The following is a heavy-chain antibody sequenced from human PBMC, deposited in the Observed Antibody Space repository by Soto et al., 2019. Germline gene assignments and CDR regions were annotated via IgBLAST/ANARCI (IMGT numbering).Heavy chain of an antibody. V-gene: IGHV3-30*03. Sequence: PGGSLRLSCAASEFTFSNYAMHWVRQAPGKGLQWLAVISYDGNNKYYADSVEGRFTISRDNSKNTVYLQMNSLRLEDTAVYYCARGHSYSHSYFVHWGQGTLVTVSS. CDR2: ISYDGNNK. CDR1: EFTFSNYA. D-gene: IGHD4-4*01. CDR3: ARGHSYSHSYFVH. J-gene: IGHJ4*02.